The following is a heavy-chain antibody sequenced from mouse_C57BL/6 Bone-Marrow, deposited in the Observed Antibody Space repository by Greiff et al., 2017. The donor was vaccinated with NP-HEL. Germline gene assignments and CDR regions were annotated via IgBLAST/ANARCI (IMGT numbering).Heavy chain of an antibody. Sequence: QVQLQQPGAELVKPGASVKMSCKASGYTFTSYWITWVKQRPGQGLEWIGDIYPGSGSTNYNEKFKSKATLTVDTSSSTAYMQLSSLTSEDSAVYYGARTPGGDGPYWYFDVWGTGTTVTVSS. D-gene: IGHD2-3*01. J-gene: IGHJ1*03. V-gene: IGHV1-55*01. CDR2: IYPGSGST. CDR1: GYTFTSYW. CDR3: ARTPGGDGPYWYFDV.